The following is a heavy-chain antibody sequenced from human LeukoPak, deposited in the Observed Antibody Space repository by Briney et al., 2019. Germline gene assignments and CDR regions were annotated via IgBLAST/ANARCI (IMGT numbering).Heavy chain of an antibody. Sequence: GGSLRLSCAASGFTFSNYAMHWVRQAPGKGLECVSAISSNGGSTYYANSVKGRFTISRDNSNNTLYLQMGSLRAEDTAVYYCARDRDSSGRYYFDYWGQGTLVTVSS. J-gene: IGHJ4*02. V-gene: IGHV3-64*01. D-gene: IGHD6-19*01. CDR1: GFTFSNYA. CDR2: ISSNGGST. CDR3: ARDRDSSGRYYFDY.